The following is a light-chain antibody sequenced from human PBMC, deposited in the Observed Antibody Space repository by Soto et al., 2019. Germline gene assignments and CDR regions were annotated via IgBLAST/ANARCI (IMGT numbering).Light chain of an antibody. CDR3: QQSYSTPQT. CDR2: AAS. V-gene: IGKV1-39*01. CDR1: QSISGY. Sequence: DIQMTQSPSSLSASVGDRVTITCRASQSISGYLNWYQQKPGKAPKLLIYAASSLQSGVPSSFSGSGSGTDFTLTISSLQPEDFATYYCQQSYSTPQTCGGGTKVEIK. J-gene: IGKJ4*01.